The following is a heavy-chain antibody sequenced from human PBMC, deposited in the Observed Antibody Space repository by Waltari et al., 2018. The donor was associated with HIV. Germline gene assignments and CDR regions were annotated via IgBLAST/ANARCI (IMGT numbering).Heavy chain of an antibody. J-gene: IGHJ6*02. CDR1: GGSINSGNYY. CDR2: LYTSGNT. V-gene: IGHV4-61*02. D-gene: IGHD3-22*01. Sequence: QVQLQESGPGLVKPSQTLSLTCTVSGGSINSGNYYWNWIRQPAGKGLDWIGRLYTSGNTNYNPSLKSRVTITVDTSKNQFSLRLSSVTASDTGIYYCTRTSTGSDYYYEVDVWGQGTTVTVS. CDR3: TRTSTGSDYYYEVDV.